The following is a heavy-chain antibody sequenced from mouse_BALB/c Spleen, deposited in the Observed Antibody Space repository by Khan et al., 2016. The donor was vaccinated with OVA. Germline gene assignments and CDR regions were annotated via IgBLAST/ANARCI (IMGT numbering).Heavy chain of an antibody. CDR3: AKNSYMYDFTY. J-gene: IGHJ3*01. V-gene: IGHV2-2*01. Sequence: QVPLKQSGPGLVQPSQSLSITCTVTGFSLTTYGVHWVRQSPGKGLEWLGVIRSGGNTDYKAAFISGLSNTKDNPHRQVFLKMNSLQADDTDHCYCAKNSYMYDFTYWGQGTLVTVSA. CDR2: IRSGGNT. CDR1: GFSLTTYG. D-gene: IGHD2-14*01.